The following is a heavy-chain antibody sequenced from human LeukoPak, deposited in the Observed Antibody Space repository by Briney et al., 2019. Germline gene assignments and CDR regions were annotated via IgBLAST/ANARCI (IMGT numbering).Heavy chain of an antibody. D-gene: IGHD6-13*01. CDR1: GFTFSSYA. Sequence: GRSLRLSCAASGFTFSSYAMHWVRQAPGKGLEWVAVISYDGSNKYYADSVKGRFTISRDNSKNTLYLQMNSLRAEDTAVYYCAKDYIAAAGTVGYFDYWGQGTLVTVSS. V-gene: IGHV3-30-3*01. CDR2: ISYDGSNK. CDR3: AKDYIAAAGTVGYFDY. J-gene: IGHJ4*02.